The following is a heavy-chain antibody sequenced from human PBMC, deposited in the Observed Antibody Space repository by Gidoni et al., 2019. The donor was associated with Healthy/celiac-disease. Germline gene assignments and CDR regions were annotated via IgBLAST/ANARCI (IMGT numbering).Heavy chain of an antibody. V-gene: IGHV2-5*02. J-gene: IGHJ4*02. D-gene: IGHD3-10*01. CDR2: IYWDDDK. Sequence: QITLKESGPTLVKPTQTLTLTCTFSGFSLSTSGVGVGWIRQPPGKALEWLALIYWDDDKRYSPSLKSRLTITKDTSKNQVVLTMTNMDPVDTATYYCAHILHSDYYGSGSYLLFDYWGQGTLVTVSS. CDR1: GFSLSTSGVG. CDR3: AHILHSDYYGSGSYLLFDY.